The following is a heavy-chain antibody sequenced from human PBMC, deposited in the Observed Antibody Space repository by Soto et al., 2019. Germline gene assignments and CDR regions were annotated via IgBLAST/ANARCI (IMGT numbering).Heavy chain of an antibody. J-gene: IGHJ3*02. CDR2: IYYSGST. CDR1: GGSISSYY. D-gene: IGHD4-17*01. CDR3: ARGLPTVAEVAFDI. Sequence: SETLSLTCTVSGGSISSYYWSWIRQPPGKGLEWIGYIYYSGSTNYNPSLKSRVTISVDTSKNQFSLKLSSVTAADTAVYYCARGLPTVAEVAFDIWGQGTMVTVSS. V-gene: IGHV4-59*01.